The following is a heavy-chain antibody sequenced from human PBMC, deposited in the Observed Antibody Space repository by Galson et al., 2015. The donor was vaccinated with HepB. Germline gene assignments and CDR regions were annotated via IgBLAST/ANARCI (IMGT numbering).Heavy chain of an antibody. CDR3: ARDLYGGNSGVAY. J-gene: IGHJ4*02. CDR1: GFTFSTYA. V-gene: IGHV3-48*01. CDR2: ISSSSNTI. D-gene: IGHD4-23*01. Sequence: SLRLSCAASGFTFSTYAMHWVRQAPGKGLEWVSYISSSSNTIYYADSVKGRFTISRDNAKNSLYLQMNSLRAEDTAVYYCARDLYGGNSGVAYWGQGTLVTVSS.